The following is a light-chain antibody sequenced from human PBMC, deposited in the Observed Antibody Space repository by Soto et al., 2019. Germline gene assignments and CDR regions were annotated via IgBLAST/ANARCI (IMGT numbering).Light chain of an antibody. J-gene: IGKJ5*01. CDR2: DAS. CDR3: QRRSNSIT. V-gene: IGKV3-11*01. CDR1: QSVGSH. Sequence: EIVLTQSPATLSLSPGERATLSGRASQSVGSHLAWFQQRPGQAPRLLIYDASNRATGIPARFSGSGSGADFTLTISSLEPEDFAVYYCQRRSNSITFGQGTRLEIK.